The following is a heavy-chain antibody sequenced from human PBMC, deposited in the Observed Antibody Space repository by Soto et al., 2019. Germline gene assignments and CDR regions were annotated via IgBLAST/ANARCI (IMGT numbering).Heavy chain of an antibody. CDR2: IYYSGST. J-gene: IGHJ5*02. CDR3: TRVRSHPGWLYP. D-gene: IGHD3-3*01. Sequence: QVQLQESGPGLVKPSQTLSLTCTVSGGSISSGGYYWSWIRQHPGKGLEWIGYIYYSGSTYYNPYIKNRATISVDTSKNQVALKLRSVTAADAAVYYCTRVRSHPGWLYPWGQGTRVTVSS. CDR1: GGSISSGGYY. V-gene: IGHV4-31*03.